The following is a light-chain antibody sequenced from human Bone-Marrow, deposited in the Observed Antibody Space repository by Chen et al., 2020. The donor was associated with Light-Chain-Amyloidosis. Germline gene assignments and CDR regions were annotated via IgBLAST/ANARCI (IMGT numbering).Light chain of an antibody. CDR1: SSDVGGDNH. V-gene: IGLV2-14*01. Sequence: QSALTQPASVSGSPGQPITISCTGTSSDVGGDNHVSWYQQHPDKASKLMIYEVTNRPSWVPARFSGSKSDNTACLTSSGLQPGDEADYFCESETMTNKRVFGSGTRVTVL. CDR2: EVT. CDR3: ESETMTNKRV. J-gene: IGLJ1*01.